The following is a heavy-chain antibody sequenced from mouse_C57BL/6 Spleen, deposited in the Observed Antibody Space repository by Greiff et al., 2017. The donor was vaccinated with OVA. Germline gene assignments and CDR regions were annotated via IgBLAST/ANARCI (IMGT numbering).Heavy chain of an antibody. CDR3: AREDYYAMDY. CDR2: INPNNGGT. J-gene: IGHJ4*01. V-gene: IGHV1-18*01. CDR1: GYTFTDYD. Sequence: EVQLQQSGPELVKPGASVKIPCKASGYTFTDYDMDWVKQSHGKSLEWIGDINPNNGGTTYNQKFKGKATLTVDKSSSTAYMELRSLTSEDTAVYYCAREDYYAMDYWGQGTSVTVSS.